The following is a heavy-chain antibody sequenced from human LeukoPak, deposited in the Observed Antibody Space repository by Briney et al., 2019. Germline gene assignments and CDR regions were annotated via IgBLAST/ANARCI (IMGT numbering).Heavy chain of an antibody. D-gene: IGHD6-19*01. V-gene: IGHV1-69*13. J-gene: IGHJ6*02. CDR2: IIPNFGTA. CDR1: GGTLSSYA. Sequence: SVKVSCKASGGTLSSYAISWVRQAPGQGLECMGGIIPNFGTANYAQKFQGRVTITADESTSTAYMELSSLRSEDTAVYYCARSSRYSSRWYEGYYYGMDVWGQGTTVTVSS. CDR3: ARSSRYSSRWYEGYYYGMDV.